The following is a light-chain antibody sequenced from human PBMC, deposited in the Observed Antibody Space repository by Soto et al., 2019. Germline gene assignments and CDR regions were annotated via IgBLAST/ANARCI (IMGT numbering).Light chain of an antibody. Sequence: EIVLTQSPGTLSLSPGERATLSCRASQSVSSSYLAWYQQKPGQAPRLLIYGASSRATGIPDRFSGSGSGTDFTVTIGRLEPEGFAVYYGQQYGCSRQTFGQGTKVEIK. CDR3: QQYGCSRQT. V-gene: IGKV3-20*01. J-gene: IGKJ1*01. CDR2: GAS. CDR1: QSVSSSY.